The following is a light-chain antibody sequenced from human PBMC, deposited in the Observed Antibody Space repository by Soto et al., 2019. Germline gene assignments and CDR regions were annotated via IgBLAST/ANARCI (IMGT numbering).Light chain of an antibody. Sequence: IQMTQSPSTLSASVGDRVASTCRASQRIGIWLAWYQQKPGKAPRFLIYKASSLESGVPSRFSGSGYGTEVTLTISSLQPDDFATYYCQQYNDYSWTFGQGTKVEIK. CDR2: KAS. CDR3: QQYNDYSWT. CDR1: QRIGIW. V-gene: IGKV1-5*03. J-gene: IGKJ1*01.